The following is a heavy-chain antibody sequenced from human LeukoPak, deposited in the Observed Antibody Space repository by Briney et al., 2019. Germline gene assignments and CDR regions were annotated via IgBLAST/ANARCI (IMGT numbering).Heavy chain of an antibody. V-gene: IGHV4-38-2*02. CDR3: ARDSNGEGY. J-gene: IGHJ4*02. CDR1: GYSITSGYY. CDR2: IYHSGST. D-gene: IGHD4-17*01. Sequence: PSETLSLTCIVSGYSITSGYYWGWIRQPPGKGLEWIGEIYHSGSTNYNPSLKSRVTISVDKSKNQFSLKLSSVTAADTAVYYCARDSNGEGYWGQGTLVTVSS.